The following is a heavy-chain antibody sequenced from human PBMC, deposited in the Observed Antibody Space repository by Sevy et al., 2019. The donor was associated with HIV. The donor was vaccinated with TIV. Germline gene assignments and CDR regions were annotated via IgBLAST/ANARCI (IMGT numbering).Heavy chain of an antibody. D-gene: IGHD1-7*01. V-gene: IGHV1-18*01. CDR1: GYTFTSYG. CDR3: ARIGDIGDNWNYLFDY. CDR2: ISAYNGNT. J-gene: IGHJ4*02. Sequence: ASVKVSCKASGYTFTSYGISWVRQAPGQGVEWMGWISAYNGNTNYAQKLQGRVTMTTDTSTSTAYMELRSLRSDDTAVYYCARIGDIGDNWNYLFDYWGQGTLVTVSS.